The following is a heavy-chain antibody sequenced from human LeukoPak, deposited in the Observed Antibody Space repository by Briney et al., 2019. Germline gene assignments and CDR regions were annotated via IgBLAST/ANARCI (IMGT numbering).Heavy chain of an antibody. D-gene: IGHD3-10*01. J-gene: IGHJ4*02. V-gene: IGHV3-30*14. CDR1: GFTFSSYA. CDR2: ISYDGSNK. CDR3: ARERTQGTPGYFDY. Sequence: GGSLRLSCAASGFTFSSYAMHWVRQAPGKGLEWVAVISYDGSNKYYADSVKGRFTISRDNSKNTLYLQMNSLRAEDTAVYYCARERTQGTPGYFDYWGQGTLVTVSS.